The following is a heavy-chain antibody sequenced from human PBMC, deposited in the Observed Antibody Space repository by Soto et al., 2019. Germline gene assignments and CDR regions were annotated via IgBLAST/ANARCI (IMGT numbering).Heavy chain of an antibody. Sequence: SETLSLTCTVSGGSISSYYWSWIRQPPGKGLEWIGYIYYSGSTNYNPSLKSRVTISVDTSKNQFSLKLSSVTAADTAVYYCAREMSGTIWFDPWGQGTLVTVSS. CDR3: AREMSGTIWFDP. CDR2: IYYSGST. J-gene: IGHJ5*02. V-gene: IGHV4-59*01. D-gene: IGHD1-1*01. CDR1: GGSISSYY.